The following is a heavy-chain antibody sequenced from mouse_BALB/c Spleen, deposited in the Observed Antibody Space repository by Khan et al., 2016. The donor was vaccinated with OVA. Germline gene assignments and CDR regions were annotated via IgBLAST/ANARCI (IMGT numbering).Heavy chain of an antibody. CDR3: ARQPYYHYYVMDY. CDR2: IWSDGST. Sequence: QVQLQQSGPGLAAPSQSLSITCTISGFSLTNYGVHWIRQPPGKGLEWLVVIWSDGSTTYNSALQSRLTITKDNFQSQAFLKMNGLQTDDTAIYFCARQPYYHYYVMDYWGQGTSVTVSS. CDR1: GFSLTNYG. D-gene: IGHD2-10*01. J-gene: IGHJ4*01. V-gene: IGHV2-6-1*01.